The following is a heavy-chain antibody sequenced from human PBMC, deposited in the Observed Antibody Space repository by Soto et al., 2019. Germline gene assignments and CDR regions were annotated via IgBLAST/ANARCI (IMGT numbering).Heavy chain of an antibody. J-gene: IGHJ2*01. D-gene: IGHD6-13*01. V-gene: IGHV4-34*01. CDR1: GGSFSGYY. CDR2: INDSVST. Sequence: QAQLQQWGAGLLKPSETLSLTCAVYGGSFSGYYWSWIRQPPGKGLEWIGEINDSVSTNYNPSLKSRLTVSVDTSKNQFSLKLSSVNAADMAVYYCARGRTVSSYSRYWDSGWYFDLWGRGTLVTVS. CDR3: ARGRTVSSYSRYWDSGWYFDL.